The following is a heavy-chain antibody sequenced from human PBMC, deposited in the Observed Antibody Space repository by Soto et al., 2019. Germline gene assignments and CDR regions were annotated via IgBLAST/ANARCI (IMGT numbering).Heavy chain of an antibody. CDR1: GYTFTSYD. CDR3: ASAGYSSSWYVYYYYGMDV. V-gene: IGHV1-8*01. D-gene: IGHD6-13*01. CDR2: MNPNSGNT. J-gene: IGHJ6*02. Sequence: WASVKVSCKASGYTFTSYDINWVRQATGQGLEWMGWMNPNSGNTGYAQKFQGRVTMTRNTSISTAYMELSSLRSEDTAVYYCASAGYSSSWYVYYYYGMDVWGQGTTVTVSS.